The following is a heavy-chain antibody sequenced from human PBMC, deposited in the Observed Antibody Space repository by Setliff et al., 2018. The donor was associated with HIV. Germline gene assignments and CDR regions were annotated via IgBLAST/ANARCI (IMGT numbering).Heavy chain of an antibody. CDR1: GHPFSNYD. CDR2: MNPNSGAT. Sequence: GASVKVSCKTSGHPFSNYDIIWVRRATGQGLEWMGWMNPNSGATGYAQKFKDRFIMTRDISISTAYMELSSLTSEDTAVYYCASGKGVRGVIIRGGLDVWGKGTTVTVSS. CDR3: ASGKGVRGVIIRGGLDV. D-gene: IGHD3-10*01. V-gene: IGHV1-8*01. J-gene: IGHJ6*04.